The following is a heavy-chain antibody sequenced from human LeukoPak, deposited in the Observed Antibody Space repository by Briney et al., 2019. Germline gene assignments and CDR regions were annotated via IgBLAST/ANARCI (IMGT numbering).Heavy chain of an antibody. CDR1: GGTFSSYA. CDR3: ARDLDIAVAGTNAFDI. CDR2: IIPIFGTA. Sequence: GAAVKVYCKASGGTFSSYAISWVRQAPGQGLEWMGGIIPIFGTANYAQKFQGRVTITADESTSTAYMELSSLRSEDTAVYYCARDLDIAVAGTNAFDIWGQGTMVTVSS. J-gene: IGHJ3*02. D-gene: IGHD6-19*01. V-gene: IGHV1-69*13.